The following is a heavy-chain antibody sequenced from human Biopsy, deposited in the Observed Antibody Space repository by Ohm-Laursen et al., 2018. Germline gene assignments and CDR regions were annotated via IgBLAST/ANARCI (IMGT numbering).Heavy chain of an antibody. D-gene: IGHD2/OR15-2a*01. CDR1: GGSISSDY. V-gene: IGHV4-59*01. CDR2: IYYSGTT. J-gene: IGHJ6*02. CDR3: ARATNSTGWPYYYFYGMDV. Sequence: PSQTLSLTCTVSGGSISSDYWSWIRQTPGKGLEWIGYIYYSGTTDYSPSLKSRVTISVDTSKNQFSLRLNSVTAADTAVYYCARATNSTGWPYYYFYGMDVWGQGTTVTVSS.